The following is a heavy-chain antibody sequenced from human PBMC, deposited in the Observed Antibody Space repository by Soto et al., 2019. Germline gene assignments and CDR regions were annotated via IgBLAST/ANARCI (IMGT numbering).Heavy chain of an antibody. D-gene: IGHD3-16*01. J-gene: IGHJ6*04. CDR1: GGSFIYYY. CDR3: ARTIDYGYLDV. Sequence: SDALSLTCIVSGGSFIYYYWSWILQPPWKELEWIADIYYSGSTNYSPSLRNRLTVSVDTAKNQFSLKLTSVTAADTATYYCARTIDYGYLDVWGKGTTVTVSS. CDR2: IYYSGST. V-gene: IGHV4-59*01.